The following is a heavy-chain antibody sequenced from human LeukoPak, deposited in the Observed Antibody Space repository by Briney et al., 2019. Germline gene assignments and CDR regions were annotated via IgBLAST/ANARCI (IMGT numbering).Heavy chain of an antibody. Sequence: PGGSLRLSCAASGFTFSSYWMHWVRQAPGKGLVWVSRINSDGSSTRYADSVKGRFTISRDSSKNTLYLQMNSLRAEDAAVYYCAKAPVTTCSGAYCYPFDYWGQGTLVTVSS. CDR3: AKAPVTTCSGAYCYPFDY. V-gene: IGHV3-74*01. J-gene: IGHJ4*02. CDR2: INSDGSST. CDR1: GFTFSSYW. D-gene: IGHD2-15*01.